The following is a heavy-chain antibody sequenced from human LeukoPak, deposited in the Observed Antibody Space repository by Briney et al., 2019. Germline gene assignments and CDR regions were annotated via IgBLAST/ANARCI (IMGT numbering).Heavy chain of an antibody. CDR2: IHPGDSDT. CDR3: GRHQHSGSYGAFDI. CDR1: GYTFTAYW. J-gene: IGHJ3*02. Sequence: GESLRISCQGSGYTFTAYWIGWVRQMRGKGLEWVGIIHPGDSDTRYSPSFQGQVTISADKSITTAYLQWSSLKASDTAMYYCGRHQHSGSYGAFDIWGQGTMVTVSS. V-gene: IGHV5-51*01. D-gene: IGHD1-26*01.